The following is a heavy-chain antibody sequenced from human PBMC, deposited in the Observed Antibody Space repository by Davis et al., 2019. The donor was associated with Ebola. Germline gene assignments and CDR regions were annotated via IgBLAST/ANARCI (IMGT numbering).Heavy chain of an antibody. V-gene: IGHV3-49*03. D-gene: IGHD3-9*01. CDR2: IRSKAYGGTT. CDR1: GFIVSDYY. CDR3: VQLRYFDWLYF. Sequence: GESLKISCVASGFIVSDYYMSWIRQAPGKGLEWVGFIRSKAYGGTTEYAASVKGRFTISRDDSKSIAYLQMNSLKTEDTAVYYCVQLRYFDWLYFWGQGTLVTVSS. J-gene: IGHJ4*02.